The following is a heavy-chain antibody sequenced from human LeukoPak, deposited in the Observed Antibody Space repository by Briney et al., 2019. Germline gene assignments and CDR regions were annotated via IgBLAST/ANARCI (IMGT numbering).Heavy chain of an antibody. CDR2: ISGSGGST. Sequence: TRGSLRLSCAASGFTFSSYAMSWVRQAPGKGLEWVSAISGSGGSTYYADSVKGRFTISRDNSKNTLYLQMNSLRAEDTAVYYCAKKYCSGGSCYSGQNNDYWGQGTLVTVSS. J-gene: IGHJ4*02. V-gene: IGHV3-23*01. CDR3: AKKYCSGGSCYSGQNNDY. D-gene: IGHD2-15*01. CDR1: GFTFSSYA.